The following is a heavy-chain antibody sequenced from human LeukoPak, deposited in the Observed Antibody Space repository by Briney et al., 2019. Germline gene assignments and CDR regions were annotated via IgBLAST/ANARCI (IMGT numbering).Heavy chain of an antibody. CDR2: INHSGST. CDR1: GGSFSGYY. Sequence: PSETLSLTCAVYGGSFSGYYWSWIRQPPGKGLEWIGEINHSGSTNYNPSLKSRVTISVDTSKNQFSLKLSSVTAADTAVYYCARGWSRSSADYWGQGTLVTVSS. D-gene: IGHD6-6*01. J-gene: IGHJ4*02. V-gene: IGHV4-34*01. CDR3: ARGWSRSSADY.